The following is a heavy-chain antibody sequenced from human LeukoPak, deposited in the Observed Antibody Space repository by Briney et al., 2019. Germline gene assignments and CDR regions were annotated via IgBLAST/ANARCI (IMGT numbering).Heavy chain of an antibody. J-gene: IGHJ5*02. D-gene: IGHD3-22*01. CDR3: ARGGYYDSSGAFDP. V-gene: IGHV1-46*01. Sequence: GASVRLSCKASGYTFARYYIHWVRQAPGQGLEWMGIINPSGGSTRYAQKFQGRVTMTRDTSTSTVYMELSSLRSDDTAVYYCARGGYYDSSGAFDPWGQGTLVSV. CDR1: GYTFARYY. CDR2: INPSGGST.